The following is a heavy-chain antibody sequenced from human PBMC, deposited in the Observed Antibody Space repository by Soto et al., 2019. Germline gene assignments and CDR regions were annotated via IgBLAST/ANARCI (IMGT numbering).Heavy chain of an antibody. CDR3: ARPDFGDYWYFDL. CDR2: IIPALGTA. D-gene: IGHD4-17*01. V-gene: IGHV1-69*08. CDR1: GGTFSSHT. J-gene: IGHJ2*01. Sequence: QDQLVQSGAEVKKPGSSVKVSCKASGGTFSSHTFSWVRQAPGQGLEWMGRIIPALGTATYAQKFQGRVTLTXDXSATTVYMELNSLRSEDTAVYYCARPDFGDYWYFDLWGRGTLVTVSS.